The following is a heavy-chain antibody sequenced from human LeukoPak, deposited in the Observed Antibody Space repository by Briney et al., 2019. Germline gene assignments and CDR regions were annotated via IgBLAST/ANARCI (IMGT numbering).Heavy chain of an antibody. CDR1: GGSISSGAYF. CDR2: IYYSGTT. Sequence: SETLSLTCTVSGGSISSGAYFWSWMRQHPGKGLDWIGFIYYSGTTYYDPSLESRVIISVDTSKNQFSLKLSSVTAADTAVYYCAREAYDSSGHRYFQHWGQGTLVTVSS. J-gene: IGHJ1*01. CDR3: AREAYDSSGHRYFQH. V-gene: IGHV4-31*03. D-gene: IGHD3-22*01.